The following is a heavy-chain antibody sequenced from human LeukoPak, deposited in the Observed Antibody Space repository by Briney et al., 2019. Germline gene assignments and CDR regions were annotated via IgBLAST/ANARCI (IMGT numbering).Heavy chain of an antibody. Sequence: PSETLSLTCTVSSGSISSDYWSWVRQPAGKGLEWIGRVYTSGSTNYNPSLKSRVTMSVATSKNQFSLKLSSVTAAATAVYYCARDIDILPGRYYYMDVWGKGTTVTVSS. CDR2: VYTSGST. CDR3: ARDIDILPGRYYYMDV. D-gene: IGHD3-9*01. CDR1: SGSISSDY. J-gene: IGHJ6*03. V-gene: IGHV4-4*07.